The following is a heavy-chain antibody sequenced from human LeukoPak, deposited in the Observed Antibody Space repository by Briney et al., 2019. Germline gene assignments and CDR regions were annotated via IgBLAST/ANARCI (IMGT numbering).Heavy chain of an antibody. J-gene: IGHJ4*02. D-gene: IGHD3-22*01. V-gene: IGHV4-61*01. CDR1: GGSISSSSYY. CDR2: IYYSGST. CDR3: ATYYYDSSGYYYFGY. Sequence: SETLSLTCTVSGGSISSSSYYWSWIRQPPGKGLEWIGYIYYSGSTNYNPSLKSRVTISVDTSKNQFSLKLSSVTAADTAVYYCATYYYDSSGYYYFGYWGQGTLVTVSS.